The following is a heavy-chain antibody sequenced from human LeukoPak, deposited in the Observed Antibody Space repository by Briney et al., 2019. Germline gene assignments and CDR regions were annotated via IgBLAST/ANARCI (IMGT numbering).Heavy chain of an antibody. CDR3: ARTLHPSSGGWFDP. D-gene: IGHD6-19*01. J-gene: IGHJ5*02. V-gene: IGHV4-59*01. CDR1: GGSISSYY. Sequence: PSETLSLTCTVSGGSISSYYWSWIRQPPGKGLEWIGYIYYSGSTNYNPSLKSRVTISVDTSKNQFSLKLSSVTAAGTAMYYCARTLHPSSGGWFDPWGQGTLVTVSS. CDR2: IYYSGST.